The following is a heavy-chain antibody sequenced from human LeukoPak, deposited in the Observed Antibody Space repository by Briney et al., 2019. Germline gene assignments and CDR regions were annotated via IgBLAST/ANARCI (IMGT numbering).Heavy chain of an antibody. CDR1: GGSFSGYY. J-gene: IGHJ5*02. D-gene: IGHD3-10*01. Sequence: SETLSLTCAVYGGSFSGYYWSWIRQPPGKGLEWIGEINHSGSTNYIPSLKSRVTISVDTSKNQFSLKLSSVTAADTAVYYCARGRGRYYGSGSSTGWFDPWGQGTLVTVSS. V-gene: IGHV4-34*01. CDR3: ARGRGRYYGSGSSTGWFDP. CDR2: INHSGST.